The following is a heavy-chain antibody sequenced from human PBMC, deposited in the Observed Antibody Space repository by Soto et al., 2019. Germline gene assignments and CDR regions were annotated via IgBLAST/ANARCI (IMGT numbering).Heavy chain of an antibody. Sequence: GGSLRLSCAAFGFTFSSYGMHWVRQAPGKGLEWVAVIWYDGSNKYYADSVKGRFTISRDNSKNTLYLQMNSLRAEDTAVYYCARSGQWGPYYYMDVWGKGTTVTVSS. CDR1: GFTFSSYG. V-gene: IGHV3-33*01. CDR3: ARSGQWGPYYYMDV. CDR2: IWYDGSNK. J-gene: IGHJ6*03. D-gene: IGHD3-3*01.